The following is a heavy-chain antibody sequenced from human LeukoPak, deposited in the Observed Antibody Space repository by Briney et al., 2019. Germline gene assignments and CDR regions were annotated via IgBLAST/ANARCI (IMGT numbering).Heavy chain of an antibody. CDR2: IYHSGST. J-gene: IGHJ5*02. CDR1: GYSISSGYY. CDR3: ARDGREWVHGWFDP. V-gene: IGHV4-38-2*02. Sequence: SETLSLTCTVSGYSISSGYYWGWIRQPPGKGLEWIGSIYHSGSTYYNPSLKSRVTISVDTSKNQFSLKLSSVTAADTAVYYCARDGREWVHGWFDPWGQGTLVTVSS. D-gene: IGHD1-26*01.